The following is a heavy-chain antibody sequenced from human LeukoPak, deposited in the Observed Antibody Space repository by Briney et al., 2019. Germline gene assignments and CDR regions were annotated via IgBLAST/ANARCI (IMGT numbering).Heavy chain of an antibody. Sequence: GGSLRLSCVASGFTFSSNVMVWVRQAPGKGLEWVSSIPASGGSTYYADSVKGRFTISRDNSKNTLYLQMGSLRAEDMAVYYCARAYDAFDIWGQGTMVTVSS. CDR3: ARAYDAFDI. CDR2: IPASGGST. J-gene: IGHJ3*02. V-gene: IGHV3-23*01. CDR1: GFTFSSNV.